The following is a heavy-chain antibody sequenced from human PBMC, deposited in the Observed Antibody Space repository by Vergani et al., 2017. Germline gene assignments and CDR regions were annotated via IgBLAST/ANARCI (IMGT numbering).Heavy chain of an antibody. CDR2: INPSGGST. CDR1: GGTFSSYA. CDR3: AGDSSGSNDY. J-gene: IGHJ4*02. D-gene: IGHD3-22*01. V-gene: IGHV1-69*04. Sequence: QVQLVQSGAEVKKPGSSVKVSCKASGGTFSSYAISWVRQAPGQGLEWMGIINPSGGSTSYAQKFQGRVTITADKSTSTAYLELSSLRSEDTAVYYCAGDSSGSNDYWGQGTLVTVSS.